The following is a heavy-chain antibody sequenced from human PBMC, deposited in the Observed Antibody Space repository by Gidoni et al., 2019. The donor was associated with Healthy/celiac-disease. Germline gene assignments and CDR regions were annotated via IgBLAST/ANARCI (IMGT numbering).Heavy chain of an antibody. V-gene: IGHV4-34*01. CDR2: INHSGST. D-gene: IGHD4-17*01. J-gene: IGHJ3*02. CDR1: GGSFSGYY. CDR3: APRGRDDYGGAFDI. Sequence: QVQLQQWGAGLLKPSETLSLTCAVYGGSFSGYYWSWIRQPPGKGLEWIGEINHSGSTNYNPSLKSRVTISVDTSKNQFSLKLSSVTAADTAVYYCAPRGRDDYGGAFDIWGQGTMVTVSS.